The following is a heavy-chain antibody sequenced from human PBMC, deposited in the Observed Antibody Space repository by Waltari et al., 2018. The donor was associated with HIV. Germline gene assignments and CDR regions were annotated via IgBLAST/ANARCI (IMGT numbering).Heavy chain of an antibody. J-gene: IGHJ4*02. Sequence: QVQLVESGGGVVQPGRSLRLSCAASGFTFTTYGLHWVRPAPDKGLEWGAFISFDASNKYYGDSVKGRFTISRDDSKNSLYLQMNSLRAEDTALYYCAKDTHSSGWYGELVYWGQGTLVTVSS. CDR1: GFTFTTYG. CDR3: AKDTHSSGWYGELVY. CDR2: ISFDASNK. V-gene: IGHV3-30*18. D-gene: IGHD6-19*01.